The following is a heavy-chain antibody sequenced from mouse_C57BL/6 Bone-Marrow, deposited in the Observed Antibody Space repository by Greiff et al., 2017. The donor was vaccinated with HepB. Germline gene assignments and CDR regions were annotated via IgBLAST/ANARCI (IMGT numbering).Heavy chain of an antibody. D-gene: IGHD2-1*01. J-gene: IGHJ2*01. V-gene: IGHV5-6-5*01. Sequence: EVHLVESGGGLVKPGGSLKLSCAASGFTFSNFGMSWVRQTPEKRLEWVASMSSISSTYYPDSVKGRFTVSRDNARNILYLQMSSLRSEDTAMYYDARSHGGNYVGYFDYWGQGTALTVSS. CDR2: MSSISST. CDR1: GFTFSNFG. CDR3: ARSHGGNYVGYFDY.